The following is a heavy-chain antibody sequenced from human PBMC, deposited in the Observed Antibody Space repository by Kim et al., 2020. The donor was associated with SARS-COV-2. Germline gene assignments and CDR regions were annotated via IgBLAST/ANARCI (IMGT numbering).Heavy chain of an antibody. CDR2: ISGSCGST. V-gene: IGHV3-23*01. CDR1: GFTFSSYA. D-gene: IGHD6-13*01. J-gene: IGHJ6*03. Sequence: GGSLRLSCAASGFTFSSYAMSLVRQAPEKGLEWVSAISGSCGSTYYADSVKGRFTISRDNSKNTLYLQMNSLRAEDTAVYYCAKVGSSSSWYYYYYMDVWGKGTTVTASS. CDR3: AKVGSSSSWYYYYYMDV.